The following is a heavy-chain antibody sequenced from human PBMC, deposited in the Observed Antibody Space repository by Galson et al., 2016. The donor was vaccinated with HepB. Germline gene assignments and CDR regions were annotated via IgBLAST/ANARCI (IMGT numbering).Heavy chain of an antibody. CDR2: MLYDGSTK. J-gene: IGHJ3*02. CDR1: GFTFSNYA. CDR3: AVNHNDYSYSAFDI. V-gene: IGHV3-30-3*01. D-gene: IGHD1-1*01. Sequence: SLRLSCAGSGFTFSNYAMHWVRQAPGKGLEWVAVMLYDGSTKHYEDSVKGRFTISRDNSKNTLYLQMKRLRAEVTAVYYCAVNHNDYSYSAFDIWGQGTRVTVSS.